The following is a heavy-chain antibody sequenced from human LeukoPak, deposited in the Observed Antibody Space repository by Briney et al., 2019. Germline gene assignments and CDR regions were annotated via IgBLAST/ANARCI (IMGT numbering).Heavy chain of an antibody. J-gene: IGHJ4*02. D-gene: IGHD3-22*01. CDR3: PRYEIGYYHYFDY. CDR1: GGSISSYY. V-gene: IGHV4-59*01. Sequence: SETLSLTCTVSGGSISSYYWSWIRQPPGKGLEWIGYIYYSGSTNYNPSLKSRVTISVDTSKNQFSLKLSSVTAADTAVYYCPRYEIGYYHYFDYWGQGTLVTVSS. CDR2: IYYSGST.